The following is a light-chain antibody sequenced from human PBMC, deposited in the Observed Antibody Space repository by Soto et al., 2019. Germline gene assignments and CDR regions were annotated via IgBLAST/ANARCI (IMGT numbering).Light chain of an antibody. Sequence: EIVLTQSPGTLSLSPGERATLSCRASQSVDSGYLAWYQQKPGQAPRLLLYGASNRATDIPDRFSGSGSGTDFTLTINRLEPEDFAVYSCQQYGSSPYTFGQGTKLELK. J-gene: IGKJ2*01. CDR2: GAS. CDR3: QQYGSSPYT. V-gene: IGKV3-20*01. CDR1: QSVDSGY.